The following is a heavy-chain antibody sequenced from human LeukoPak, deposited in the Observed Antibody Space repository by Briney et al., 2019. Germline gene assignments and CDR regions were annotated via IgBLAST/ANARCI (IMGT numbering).Heavy chain of an antibody. Sequence: PSETLSLTCAVYGGSFSGYYWSWIRQPPGKGLEWIGEINHSGSTNYNPSLKSRVTISVDTSKNQFSLKLTSVTAADTAVYYCARGSKGSSWPGGYFDLWGRGTLVTVSS. D-gene: IGHD6-13*01. J-gene: IGHJ2*01. CDR1: GGSFSGYY. CDR2: INHSGST. CDR3: ARGSKGSSWPGGYFDL. V-gene: IGHV4-34*01.